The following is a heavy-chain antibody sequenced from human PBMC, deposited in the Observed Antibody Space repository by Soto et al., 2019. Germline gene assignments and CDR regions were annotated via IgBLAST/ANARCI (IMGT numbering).Heavy chain of an antibody. J-gene: IGHJ6*02. D-gene: IGHD3-22*01. CDR2: ISSSGTYI. V-gene: IGHV3-21*01. Sequence: GGSLRLSCAASGFIFRTYSMSWVRQAPGKGLEWVSSISSSGTYIFYTESVKGRFTISRDNAKNSLYLQMNSLRAEDTAVYYCARDRILGYDSSGYYSPYYYGMDVWGQGTTVTVS. CDR3: ARDRILGYDSSGYYSPYYYGMDV. CDR1: GFIFRTYS.